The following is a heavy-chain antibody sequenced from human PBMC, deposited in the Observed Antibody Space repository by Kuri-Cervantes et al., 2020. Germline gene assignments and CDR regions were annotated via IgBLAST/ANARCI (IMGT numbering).Heavy chain of an antibody. CDR3: AKEGGDYGDYAAFDI. V-gene: IGHV3-7*01. Sequence: LSLTCAASGFTFSTYWMSWVRQAPGKGLERVANIKQDGSEKYYVDSVKGRFTISRDNAKKSLYLQMNSLRAEDTAVYYCAKEGGDYGDYAAFDIWGQGTMVTVSS. D-gene: IGHD4-17*01. J-gene: IGHJ3*02. CDR2: IKQDGSEK. CDR1: GFTFSTYW.